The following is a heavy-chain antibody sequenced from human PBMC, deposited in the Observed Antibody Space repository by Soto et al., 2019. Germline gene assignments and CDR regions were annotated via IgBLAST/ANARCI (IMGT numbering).Heavy chain of an antibody. Sequence: QVQLVESGGGVVQPGRSLRLSCAASGFTFSSYAMHWVRQAPGKGLEWVAVISYDGSNKYYADSVKGRVTISRDNAKNTLYQQMNSLRAEDTAVYYCNGAGRLHLYCDSWGQGNLVTFAS. CDR2: ISYDGSNK. J-gene: IGHJ4*02. CDR1: GFTFSSYA. V-gene: IGHV3-30-3*01. CDR3: NGAGRLHLYCDS. D-gene: IGHD4-4*01.